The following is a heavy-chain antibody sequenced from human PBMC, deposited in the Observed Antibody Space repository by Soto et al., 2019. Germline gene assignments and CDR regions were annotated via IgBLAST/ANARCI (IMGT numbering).Heavy chain of an antibody. CDR1: SGSFSGYY. Sequence: SETLSLTCSIYSGSFSGYYWSWIRQPPGKGLEWIGEISQSGNTNYSPSLKSRVSISVDTSKKQFSLNLASVSAADTAVYYCARAPKVSGSSQTRPDFWGQGTLVTVSS. CDR3: ARAPKVSGSSQTRPDF. V-gene: IGHV4-34*01. D-gene: IGHD6-6*01. J-gene: IGHJ4*02. CDR2: ISQSGNT.